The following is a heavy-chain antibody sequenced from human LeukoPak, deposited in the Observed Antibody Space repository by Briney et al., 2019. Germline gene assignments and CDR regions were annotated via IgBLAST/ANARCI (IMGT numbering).Heavy chain of an antibody. Sequence: SETLSLTCTVSGGSISSYYWSWIRQPAGKGLEWIGRIYTSGSTNYNPSLKSRVTMSVDTSKNQFSLKLSSVTAADTAVYHCARDTERDYDFWSGAGFGMDVWGQGTTVTVSS. CDR1: GGSISSYY. CDR3: ARDTERDYDFWSGAGFGMDV. J-gene: IGHJ6*02. CDR2: IYTSGST. D-gene: IGHD3-3*01. V-gene: IGHV4-4*07.